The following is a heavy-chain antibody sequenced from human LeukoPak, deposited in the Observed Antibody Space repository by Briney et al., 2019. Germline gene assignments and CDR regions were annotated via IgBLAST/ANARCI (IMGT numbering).Heavy chain of an antibody. V-gene: IGHV3-23*01. CDR1: GFTFSSYA. CDR2: ISASGGST. J-gene: IGHJ5*02. Sequence: GGSLRLSCAASGFTFSSYAMSWVRQAPGKGLEWVSAISASGGSTYYANSVKGRFTISRDNSKNTLYLQMNSLRAEDTAIYYCAKQERAEVVNKFDPWAREPWSPSPQ. D-gene: IGHD3-22*01. CDR3: AKQERAEVVNKFDP.